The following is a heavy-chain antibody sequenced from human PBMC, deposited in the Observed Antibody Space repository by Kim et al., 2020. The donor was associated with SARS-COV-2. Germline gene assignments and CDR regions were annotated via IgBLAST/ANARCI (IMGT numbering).Heavy chain of an antibody. V-gene: IGHV3-23*01. Sequence: GGSLRLSCAASGFTFRSYAMTWVRQTPGKGLEWVSGISNTGGDTFYTDSVKGRVTISRDNSKNTLYLQMNNLRAEETAVYYCAKALYDGKKDGFDHWGQGTLGTVTS. CDR3: AKALYDGKKDGFDH. CDR2: ISNTGGDT. CDR1: GFTFRSYA. D-gene: IGHD3-22*01. J-gene: IGHJ4*02.